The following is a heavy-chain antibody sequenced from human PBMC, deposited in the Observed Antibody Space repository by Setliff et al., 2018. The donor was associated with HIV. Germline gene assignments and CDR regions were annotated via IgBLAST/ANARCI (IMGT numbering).Heavy chain of an antibody. D-gene: IGHD6-13*01. Sequence: SETLSLTCSASGGSISSGTDFWSWIRQPAGKGLEWIGRIYTSGSTKYNPSLDSRVTISVDTSKNQFSLNLRSVTAADTAVYYCAREPAAGAYYFDYWGQGTLVS. J-gene: IGHJ4*02. CDR1: GGSISSGTDF. CDR2: IYTSGST. V-gene: IGHV4-61*02. CDR3: AREPAAGAYYFDY.